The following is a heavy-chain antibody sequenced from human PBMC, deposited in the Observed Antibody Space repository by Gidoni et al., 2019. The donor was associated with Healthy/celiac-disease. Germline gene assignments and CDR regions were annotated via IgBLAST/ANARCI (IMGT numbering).Heavy chain of an antibody. CDR1: GGTFSSYA. Sequence: QVQLVQSGAEVKKPGSSVKVSCKASGGTFSSYAISLVRQAPGQGLEWMGGIIPIFGTANSAQKFQGRVTITADESTSTAYMELSSLRSEDTAVYYCARPRVVDYSSDSSFDYWGQGTLVTVSS. J-gene: IGHJ4*02. D-gene: IGHD4-4*01. V-gene: IGHV1-69*01. CDR2: IIPIFGTA. CDR3: ARPRVVDYSSDSSFDY.